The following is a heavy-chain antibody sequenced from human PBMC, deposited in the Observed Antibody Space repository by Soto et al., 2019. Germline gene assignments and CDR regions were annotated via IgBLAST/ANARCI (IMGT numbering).Heavy chain of an antibody. CDR3: ARDQLEGNWFDP. CDR2: IYHSGST. D-gene: IGHD1-1*01. CDR1: CGSISSGGYS. V-gene: IGHV4-30-2*01. J-gene: IGHJ5*02. Sequence: SETLSLTSAVACGSISSGGYSWNWIRQPPGKGLEWIGYIYHSGSTLYNPSLKSRVTISVDKSKNQFSLKLSSVTAADTAVYYCARDQLEGNWFDPWGQGTLVTVSS.